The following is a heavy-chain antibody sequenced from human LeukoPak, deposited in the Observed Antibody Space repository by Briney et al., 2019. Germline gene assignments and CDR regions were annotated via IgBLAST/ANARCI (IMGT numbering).Heavy chain of an antibody. D-gene: IGHD3-10*01. Sequence: SETLSLTCTVSGGSISSSSYYWGWIRQPPGKGLEWIGSIYYSGSTYYNPSLKSRVTISVDTSKNQFSLKLSSVTAADTAVYYCASAPLWFGELPARSFDYWGQGTLVTVSS. V-gene: IGHV4-39*01. J-gene: IGHJ4*02. CDR2: IYYSGST. CDR3: ASAPLWFGELPARSFDY. CDR1: GGSISSSSYY.